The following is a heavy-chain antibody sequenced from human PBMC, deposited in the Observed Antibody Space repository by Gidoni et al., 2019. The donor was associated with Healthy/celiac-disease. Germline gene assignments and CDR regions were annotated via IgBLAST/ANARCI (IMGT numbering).Heavy chain of an antibody. CDR1: GFTFSSYG. CDR3: ARDAQIYGDYDYGMDV. CDR2: IWYDGSNK. V-gene: IGHV3-33*01. Sequence: QVQLVESGGGVVQPGRSLRLSCAASGFTFSSYGMHWVRQAPGKGLEGVAVIWYDGSNKYYADSVKGRFTISRDNSKNTLYLQMNSLRAEDTAVYYCARDAQIYGDYDYGMDVWGQGTTVTVSS. J-gene: IGHJ6*02. D-gene: IGHD4-17*01.